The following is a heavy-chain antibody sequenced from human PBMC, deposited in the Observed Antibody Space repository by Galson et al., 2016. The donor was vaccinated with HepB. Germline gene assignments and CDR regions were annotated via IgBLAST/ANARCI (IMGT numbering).Heavy chain of an antibody. CDR1: GGSMMSYY. CDR3: ARGSGREGVLDY. J-gene: IGHJ4*02. Sequence: SETLSLTCTVSGGSMMSYYWSWIRQPPGKGLEWIGYVYYSGGTNNNPSLNSRVTISVDTSKNQYYLRLTSVTAADTAVYYCARGSGREGVLDYWGQGILVTVTS. D-gene: IGHD1-26*01. CDR2: VYYSGGT. V-gene: IGHV4-59*01.